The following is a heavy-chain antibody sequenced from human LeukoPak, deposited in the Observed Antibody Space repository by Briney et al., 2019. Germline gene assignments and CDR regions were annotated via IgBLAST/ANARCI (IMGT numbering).Heavy chain of an antibody. CDR2: IYPKSGGT. CDR3: ARVSTSGYRDWLDP. Sequence: ASVKVSCKTSGYTFADYYIHWVRQAPGQGLEWMGWIYPKSGGTNSAQKFQGRVTMTRDTSISTAYTELSRLRFYDTAVYYCARVSTSGYRDWLDPWGQGTLVTVSS. D-gene: IGHD3-9*01. J-gene: IGHJ5*02. CDR1: GYTFADYY. V-gene: IGHV1-2*02.